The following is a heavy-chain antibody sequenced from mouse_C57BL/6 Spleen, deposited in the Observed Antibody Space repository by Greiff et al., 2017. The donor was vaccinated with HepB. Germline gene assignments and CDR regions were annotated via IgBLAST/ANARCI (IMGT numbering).Heavy chain of an antibody. CDR2: ISSGSSTI. D-gene: IGHD1-1*01. Sequence: EVKLMESGGGLVKPGGSLKLSCAASGFTFSDYGMHWVRQAPEKGLEWVAYISSGSSTIYYADTVKGRFTISRDNAKNTLFLQMTSLRSEDTAMYYCAGGRRGYFDYWGQGTTLTVSS. J-gene: IGHJ2*01. V-gene: IGHV5-17*01. CDR3: AGGRRGYFDY. CDR1: GFTFSDYG.